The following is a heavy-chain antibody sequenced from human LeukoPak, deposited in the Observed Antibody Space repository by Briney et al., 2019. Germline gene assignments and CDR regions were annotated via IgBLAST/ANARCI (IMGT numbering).Heavy chain of an antibody. CDR1: GYTFTSYD. D-gene: IGHD3-22*01. Sequence: ASVKVSCKASGYTFTSYDINWVRHATGQGLEWMGWMNPNSGNTGYAQKFQGRVTMTRNTSISTAYMELSSLRSEDTAVYYCARGTDSSGYYYENWFDPWGQGTLVTVSS. J-gene: IGHJ5*02. CDR2: MNPNSGNT. V-gene: IGHV1-8*01. CDR3: ARGTDSSGYYYENWFDP.